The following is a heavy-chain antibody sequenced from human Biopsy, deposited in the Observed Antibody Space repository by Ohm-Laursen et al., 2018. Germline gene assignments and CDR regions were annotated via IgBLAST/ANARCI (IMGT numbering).Heavy chain of an antibody. CDR1: GGTFTNYA. CDR3: ARDALGGGSYRFFY. D-gene: IGHD1-26*01. CDR2: IIPIFGTA. Sequence: SVKVSCKVSGGTFTNYAISWVRQAPGQGLEWMGGIIPIFGTANYAQKFQGRVTITADESTSTAYMELSSLRSDDTAVYYCARDALGGGSYRFFYWGQGSLVTVSS. J-gene: IGHJ4*02. V-gene: IGHV1-69*13.